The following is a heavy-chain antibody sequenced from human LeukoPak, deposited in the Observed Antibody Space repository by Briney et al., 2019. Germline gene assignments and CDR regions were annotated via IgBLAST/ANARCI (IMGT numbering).Heavy chain of an antibody. CDR2: INHSGST. CDR3: ARGGRASGSYLRLHNWFDP. D-gene: IGHD1-26*01. J-gene: IGHJ5*02. Sequence: SETLSLTCAVYGGSFSGYYWSWIRQPPGKGLEWIGEINHSGSTNYNPSLKSRVTISVDTSKNQFSLKLSSVTAADTAVYYCARGGRASGSYLRLHNWFDPWGQGTLVTVSS. CDR1: GGSFSGYY. V-gene: IGHV4-34*01.